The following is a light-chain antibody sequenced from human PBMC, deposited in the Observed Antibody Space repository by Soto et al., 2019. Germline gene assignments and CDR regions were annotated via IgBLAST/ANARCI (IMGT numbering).Light chain of an antibody. CDR3: QQYNDYPWT. V-gene: IGKV1-5*03. J-gene: IGKJ1*01. CDR1: QTISTW. CDR2: KAS. Sequence: DIQMTQSPSTLSAFVGDKVTITCRASQTISTWLAWYQQKPGKAPKLLIYKASSLESGVPSRFSGSGSGTEFTLPISSLQPDDYAAYFCQQYNDYPWTFGQGSKVDIK.